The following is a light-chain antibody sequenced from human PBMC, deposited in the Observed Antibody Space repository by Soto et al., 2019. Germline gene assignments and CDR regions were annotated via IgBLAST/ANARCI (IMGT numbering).Light chain of an antibody. J-gene: IGKJ1*01. Sequence: DIQMTQSPSSLSASVGDRVTITCRTSHSFSSYLKWYQQKPGKAAKLLIYAACSLESGVRSRFSGSGSGTDFTLTISRLQPEDFATYYCQQSYSTPWTFGQGTKVEIK. CDR1: HSFSSY. CDR2: AAC. CDR3: QQSYSTPWT. V-gene: IGKV1-39*01.